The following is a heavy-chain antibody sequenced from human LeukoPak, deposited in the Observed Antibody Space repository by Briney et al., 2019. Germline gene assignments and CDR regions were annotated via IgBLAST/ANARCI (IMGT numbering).Heavy chain of an antibody. D-gene: IGHD2-21*01. CDR2: ISGSGGST. J-gene: IGHJ3*02. V-gene: IGHV3-23*01. Sequence: GGSLRLSCAASGFTFSSYAMSWVRQAPGKGLEWVSAISGSGGSTYYADSVKGRFTISRDNSKNTLYLQMNSLRAEDTAVYYCARVLLQGQDAFDIWGQGTMVTVSS. CDR3: ARVLLQGQDAFDI. CDR1: GFTFSSYA.